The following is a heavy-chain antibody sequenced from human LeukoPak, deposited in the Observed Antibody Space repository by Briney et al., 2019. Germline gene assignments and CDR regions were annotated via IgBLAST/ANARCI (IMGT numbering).Heavy chain of an antibody. CDR3: ARVVAAVVPEAFDY. D-gene: IGHD6-13*01. Sequence: PSETLSLTCTVSGGSISSYYWSWIRQPPGKGLEWIGYIYYSGSTNYNPSLKSRVTISVDTSKNQFSLKLSSATAADTAVYYCARVVAAVVPEAFDYWGQGTLVTVSS. CDR2: IYYSGST. CDR1: GGSISSYY. J-gene: IGHJ4*02. V-gene: IGHV4-59*01.